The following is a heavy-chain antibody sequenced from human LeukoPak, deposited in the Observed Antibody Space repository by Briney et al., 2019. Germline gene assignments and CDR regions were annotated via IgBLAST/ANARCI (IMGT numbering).Heavy chain of an antibody. D-gene: IGHD3-10*01. CDR1: GGTFSSYA. CDR3: AREGNYGSGSYYPAPFDY. CDR2: IIPIFGTA. V-gene: IGHV1-69*06. J-gene: IGHJ4*02. Sequence: SVKVSCKASGGTFSSYAISWVRQAPGQGLEWMGGIIPIFGTANYAQKFQGRVTITADKSTSTAYMELSSLRSEDTAVYYCAREGNYGSGSYYPAPFDYWGQGTLVTVSS.